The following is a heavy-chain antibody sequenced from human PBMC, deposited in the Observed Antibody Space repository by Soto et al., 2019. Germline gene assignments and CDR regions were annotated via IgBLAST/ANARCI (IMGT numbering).Heavy chain of an antibody. CDR3: ERGVGGNLAYFDY. J-gene: IGHJ4*02. CDR1: GYRLTSYW. Sequence: PGESLKISCKGSGYRLTSYWIAWVRQMSGKGLEWMGIIYPGDSNTIYSPSFQGQVTISADKSISTAYLQWSSLKASDTAMYYCERGVGGNLAYFDYWRQGPLATVSS. D-gene: IGHD2-15*01. V-gene: IGHV5-51*01. CDR2: IYPGDSNT.